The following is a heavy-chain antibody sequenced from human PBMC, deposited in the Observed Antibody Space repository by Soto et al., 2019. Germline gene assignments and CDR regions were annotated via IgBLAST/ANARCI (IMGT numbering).Heavy chain of an antibody. J-gene: IGHJ4*02. Sequence: QVQLVQSGAEVKKPGSSVKVSCKASGGTFSSYTISWVRQAPGQGLAWMGRIIPILGIANYAQKFQGRVTITADKSTSTADMELRSLRSEDTAVYYCAREDYYDGSGAFFDYWGQGTLVTVSS. CDR3: AREDYYDGSGAFFDY. V-gene: IGHV1-69*08. D-gene: IGHD3-10*01. CDR1: GGTFSSYT. CDR2: IIPILGIA.